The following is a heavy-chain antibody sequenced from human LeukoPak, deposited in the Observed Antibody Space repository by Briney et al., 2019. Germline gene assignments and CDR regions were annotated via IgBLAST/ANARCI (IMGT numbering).Heavy chain of an antibody. CDR1: GGSFSGYY. V-gene: IGHV4-34*01. J-gene: IGHJ6*03. Sequence: SETLSLTCAVYGGSFSGYYWSWIRQPPGKGLEWIGEINHSGSTNYNPSLKSRVTISVDTSKNQFSLKLSSATAADTAVYYCARGRDYYGSGAHYYMDVWGKGTTVTVSS. D-gene: IGHD3-10*01. CDR3: ARGRDYYGSGAHYYMDV. CDR2: INHSGST.